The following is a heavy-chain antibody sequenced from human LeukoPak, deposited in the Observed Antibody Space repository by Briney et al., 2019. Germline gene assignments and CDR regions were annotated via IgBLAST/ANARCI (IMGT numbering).Heavy chain of an antibody. J-gene: IGHJ4*02. CDR3: AREAY. CDR1: GFTFSSYS. Sequence: GGSLRLSCAASGFTFSSYSVNWARQAPGKGLEWVSSISSTSSYIFYADSVKGRFTISRDNTKNLLYLQMNSLRVEDTAVYYCAREAYWGQGTLVTVPS. V-gene: IGHV3-21*06. CDR2: ISSTSSYI.